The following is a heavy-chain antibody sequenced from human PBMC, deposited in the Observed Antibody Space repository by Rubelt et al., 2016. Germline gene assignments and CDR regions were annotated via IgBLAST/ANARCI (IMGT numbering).Heavy chain of an antibody. D-gene: IGHD5-24*01. V-gene: IGHV3-53*01. CDR1: GFTVSSNY. CDR3: AKDSEMATNKGCCWFLDR. J-gene: IGHJ2*01. CDR2: IYSGGST. Sequence: EVQLVEAGGGLIQPGGSLRLSCAASGFTVSSNYMSWVRQAPGKGLEWVSVIYSGGSTYYAESVKGRFTISRDNSKNTLFLQMNSLRDEDTAVNFCAKDSEMATNKGCCWFLDRWGRGTLVTVSS.